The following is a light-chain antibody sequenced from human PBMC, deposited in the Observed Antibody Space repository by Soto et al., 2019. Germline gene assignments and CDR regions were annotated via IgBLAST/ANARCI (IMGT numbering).Light chain of an antibody. CDR3: QYKGDAPRRI. J-gene: IGKJ1*01. Sequence: DIVLTQSPGTLSLSPGERAILSCRASQNIVSTSLGWFQQKPGLPPRLLFYGASTRPTGIPDRFRGGGSGTDFTLTIDRLEPEDCSVYYCQYKGDAPRRIFGQGTKVEIK. CDR1: QNIVSTS. CDR2: GAS. V-gene: IGKV3-20*01.